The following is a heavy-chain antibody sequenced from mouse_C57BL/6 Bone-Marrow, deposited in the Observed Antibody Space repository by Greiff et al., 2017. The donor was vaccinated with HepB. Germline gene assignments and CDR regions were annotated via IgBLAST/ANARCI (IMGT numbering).Heavy chain of an antibody. V-gene: IGHV3-6*01. CDR3: ASGYGTPNDFDY. J-gene: IGHJ2*01. D-gene: IGHD1-1*01. Sequence: EVQLQESGPGLVKPSQSLSLTCSVTGYSITSGYYWNWIRQFPENKLEWMGYISYDGSNNYNPSLKNRISITRDTSKNQFFLKLNSVTTEDTATYYCASGYGTPNDFDYWGQGTTLTVSS. CDR2: ISYDGSN. CDR1: GYSITSGYY.